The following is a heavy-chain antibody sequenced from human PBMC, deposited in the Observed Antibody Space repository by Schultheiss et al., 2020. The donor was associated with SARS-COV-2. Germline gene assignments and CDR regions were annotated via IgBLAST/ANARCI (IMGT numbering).Heavy chain of an antibody. CDR2: IYYSGST. CDR3: ARESASGGYPY. J-gene: IGHJ4*02. V-gene: IGHV4-30-4*08. Sequence: SETLSLTCTVSGGSISSRYYYWAWIRQPPGKGLEWIGYIYYSGSTYYNPSLKSRVTISVDTSKNQFSLKLSSVTAADTAVYYCARESASGGYPYWGQGTLVTVSS. D-gene: IGHD3-10*01. CDR1: GGSISSRYYY.